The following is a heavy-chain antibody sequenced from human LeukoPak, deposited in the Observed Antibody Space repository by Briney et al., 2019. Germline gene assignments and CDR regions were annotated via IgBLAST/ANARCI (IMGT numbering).Heavy chain of an antibody. D-gene: IGHD6-13*01. V-gene: IGHV3-7*01. CDR1: GFPFIDYS. Sequence: GGSLRLSCTASGFPFIDYSMNWVRQAPEKGLEFVANINQDASVRNYMDSLKGRCTISRDNAEKSVYLEINSLRADDTAVYYCARDPGSSSFDLWGQGALVTVSS. CDR2: INQDASVR. J-gene: IGHJ4*02. CDR3: ARDPGSSSFDL.